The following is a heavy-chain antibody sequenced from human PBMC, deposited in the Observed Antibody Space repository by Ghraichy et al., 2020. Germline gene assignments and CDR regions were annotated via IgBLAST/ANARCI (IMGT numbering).Heavy chain of an antibody. D-gene: IGHD3-22*01. V-gene: IGHV3-7*03. J-gene: IGHJ4*02. CDR3: ARYRRHYYDSSGFYSYFDY. CDR1: GFTFSTYW. CDR2: TKQDGSEK. Sequence: GGSLRLSCAASGFTFSTYWMSWVRQAPGKGLEWVATTKQDGSEKYYVDSVKGRFTISRDNAKNSLYLQMNSLRAEDTAVYYCARYRRHYYDSSGFYSYFDYWGQGTLVTVSS.